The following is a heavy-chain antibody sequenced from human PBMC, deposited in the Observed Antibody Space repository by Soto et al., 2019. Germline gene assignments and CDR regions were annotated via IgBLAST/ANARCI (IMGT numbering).Heavy chain of an antibody. Sequence: QVQLQESGPGLVKPSETLSLTCTVSSDSIAGENWWSWVRQPPGMGLEWMGEIFHTGGTNYNPSLKSRATKEVDTSKNQVSLKLVTSPAPYTAVYYCARVFSTGSGWMYYFDFWGQGTLVSVSS. CDR3: ARVFSTGSGWMYYFDF. CDR1: SDSIAGENW. V-gene: IGHV4-4*02. D-gene: IGHD1-1*01. CDR2: IFHTGGT. J-gene: IGHJ4*02.